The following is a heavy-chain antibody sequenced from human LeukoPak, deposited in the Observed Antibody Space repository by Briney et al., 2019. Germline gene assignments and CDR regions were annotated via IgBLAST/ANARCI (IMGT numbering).Heavy chain of an antibody. V-gene: IGHV3-30*02. CDR3: AKGRISVAGTLDP. J-gene: IGHJ5*02. D-gene: IGHD6-19*01. CDR2: IRHDGSNK. Sequence: GGSLRLSCAASGFTFSSYGMHWVRQAPGKGLEWVAFIRHDGSNKYYADSVKGRFTISRDNSKNTLYLQMNSLRAEDTAVYYCAKGRISVAGTLDPWGQGTLVTVSS. CDR1: GFTFSSYG.